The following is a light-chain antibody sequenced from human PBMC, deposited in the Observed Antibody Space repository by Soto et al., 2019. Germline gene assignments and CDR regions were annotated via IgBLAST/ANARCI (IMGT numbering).Light chain of an antibody. J-gene: IGLJ1*01. CDR2: DVS. CDR1: GSDVGGYNY. V-gene: IGLV2-14*01. Sequence: QSALTQPASVSGSPGQPITISCTGTGSDVGGYNYVSWYQQHPGKAPKVMIYDVSNRPSGVSNRFSGSKSGNTASLTISGLQAEDEADYYCNSYTTSSTYVFGTGTKVTVL. CDR3: NSYTTSSTYV.